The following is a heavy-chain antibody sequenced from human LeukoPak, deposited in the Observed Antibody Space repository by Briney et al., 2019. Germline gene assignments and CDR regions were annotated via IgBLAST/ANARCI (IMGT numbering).Heavy chain of an antibody. D-gene: IGHD5-24*01. CDR1: GGSITRYY. CDR2: MYHSGSA. V-gene: IGHV4-59*01. CDR3: AREGPRDAYNRDNYIDS. J-gene: IGHJ5*01. Sequence: SETLSLTCTVSGGSITRYYWSWIRQPPGKGLEWIGYMYHSGSANYNPSLKSRVGISVDTSKNQFSLRLSSVTSADTAVYYCAREGPRDAYNRDNYIDSWGQGTLVTVSS.